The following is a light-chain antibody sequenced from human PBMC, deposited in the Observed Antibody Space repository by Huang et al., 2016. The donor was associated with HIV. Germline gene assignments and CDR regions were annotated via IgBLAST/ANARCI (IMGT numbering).Light chain of an antibody. CDR3: QQYYSIPWT. CDR1: QSVLYSSNNKNY. V-gene: IGKV4-1*01. J-gene: IGKJ1*01. Sequence: DIVMTQSPDSLAVSLGERATIDCKSSQSVLYSSNNKNYLAWYQQKSGQSPKLLIYWASTRESWVPDRFSGSGSGTDFTLTISSLQAKDVAVYFCQQYYSIPWTFGQGTKVEVK. CDR2: WAS.